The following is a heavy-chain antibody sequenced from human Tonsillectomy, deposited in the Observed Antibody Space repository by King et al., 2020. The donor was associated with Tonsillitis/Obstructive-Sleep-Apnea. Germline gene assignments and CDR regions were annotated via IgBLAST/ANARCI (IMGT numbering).Heavy chain of an antibody. Sequence: VQLVESGGGLVQPGGSLRLSCAASGFTFNSYWMSWVRQAPGKGLEWVANIKQDGSEKYYVDSVKGRFTISRDNAKNSLYLQMNSLRAEDTAVYYCARSYCGGDCRDDYWGQGTLVTVSS. CDR2: IKQDGSEK. CDR3: ARSYCGGDCRDDY. V-gene: IGHV3-7*03. CDR1: GFTFNSYW. J-gene: IGHJ4*02. D-gene: IGHD2-21*02.